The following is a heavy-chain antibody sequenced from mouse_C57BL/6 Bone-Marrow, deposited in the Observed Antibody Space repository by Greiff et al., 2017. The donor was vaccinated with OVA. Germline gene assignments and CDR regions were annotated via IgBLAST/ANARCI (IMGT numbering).Heavy chain of an antibody. D-gene: IGHD2-5*01. CDR1: GYTFTSYW. CDR3: ARKGDYYSNPHWYFDF. Sequence: VQLQQPGTELVKPGASVKLSCKASGYTFTSYWMHWVKQRPGQGLEWIGNINPSNGGTNYNEKFKSKATLTVDKSSSTAYMQLCSLTSEDSAVYYCARKGDYYSNPHWYFDFWGTGTTVTVSS. CDR2: INPSNGGT. V-gene: IGHV1-53*01. J-gene: IGHJ1*03.